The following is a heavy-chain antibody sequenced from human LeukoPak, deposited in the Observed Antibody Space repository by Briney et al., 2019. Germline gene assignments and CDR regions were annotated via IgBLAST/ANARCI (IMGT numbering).Heavy chain of an antibody. CDR2: IKQDGSEK. CDR1: GFTFSNYW. Sequence: GGSLRLSCAASGFTFSNYWMSWVRQAPGKGLEWVANIKQDGSEKYYVDSVKGRFTISRDNAKNSLYLQMNSLRAEDTAVYYCARGLGAAAGRGVDYWGQGTLVTVSS. CDR3: ARGLGAAAGRGVDY. D-gene: IGHD6-13*01. J-gene: IGHJ4*02. V-gene: IGHV3-7*01.